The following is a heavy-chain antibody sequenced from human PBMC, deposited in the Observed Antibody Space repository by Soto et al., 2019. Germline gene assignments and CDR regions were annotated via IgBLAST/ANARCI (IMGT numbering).Heavy chain of an antibody. Sequence: QVQLQESGPGLVKPSETLSLTCTVSGGSISSYYWSWIRQPPGKGLEWIGYIYYSGSTNYNPSLKSRVTLPVDTSKNPFSLKLSSVTAADTAVYYCARRYGDAFDIWGQGTMVTVSS. CDR3: ARRYGDAFDI. J-gene: IGHJ3*02. CDR2: IYYSGST. D-gene: IGHD4-17*01. CDR1: GGSISSYY. V-gene: IGHV4-59*08.